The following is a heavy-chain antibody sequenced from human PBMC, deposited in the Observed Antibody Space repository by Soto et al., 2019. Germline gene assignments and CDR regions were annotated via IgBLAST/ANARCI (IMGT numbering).Heavy chain of an antibody. Sequence: SVKVSCKASGFTFTSSSVQWVRQARGQRLEWIGWIVVGSGNTNYAQKFQERVTITRDMSTSTAYMELSSLRSEDTAVYYCAAPWSSGSSFDYWGQGTLVTVSS. D-gene: IGHD3-22*01. CDR1: GFTFTSSS. J-gene: IGHJ4*02. CDR3: AAPWSSGSSFDY. CDR2: IVVGSGNT. V-gene: IGHV1-58*01.